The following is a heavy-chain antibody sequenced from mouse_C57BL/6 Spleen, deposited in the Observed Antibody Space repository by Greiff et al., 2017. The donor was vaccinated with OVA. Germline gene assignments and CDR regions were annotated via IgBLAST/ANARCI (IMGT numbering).Heavy chain of an antibody. D-gene: IGHD2-5*01. CDR1: GFTFSDYY. CDR3: AREGSNYQGLDY. CDR2: INYDGSST. Sequence: EVHLVESAGGLVQPGRSMKLSCTASGFTFSDYYMAWVRQVPEKGLEWVANINYDGSSTYYLDSLKSRFIISRDNAKNILYLQMSSLKSEDTATYYCAREGSNYQGLDYWGQGTTLTVSS. J-gene: IGHJ2*01. V-gene: IGHV5-16*01.